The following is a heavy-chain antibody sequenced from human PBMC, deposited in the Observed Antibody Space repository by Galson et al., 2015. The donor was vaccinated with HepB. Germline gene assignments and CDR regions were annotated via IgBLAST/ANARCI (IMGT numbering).Heavy chain of an antibody. CDR1: GFTFSNYG. Sequence: SLRLSCAASGFTFSNYGMHWVRQAPGKGLEWVAIIWYDGSNKDYADSVKGRFTISRDNSKNTLYLQMNSLRAEDTAVYYCARFTTSSFGGWYQLLYYGMDVWGQGTTVTVSS. V-gene: IGHV3-33*01. D-gene: IGHD3-16*01. J-gene: IGHJ6*02. CDR3: ARFTTSSFGGWYQLLYYGMDV. CDR2: IWYDGSNK.